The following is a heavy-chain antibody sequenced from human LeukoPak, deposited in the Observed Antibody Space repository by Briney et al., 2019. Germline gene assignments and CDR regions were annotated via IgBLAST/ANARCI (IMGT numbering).Heavy chain of an antibody. CDR3: AKGPLTTVTTVDY. J-gene: IGHJ4*02. V-gene: IGHV3-23*01. CDR1: GFTFSSYT. Sequence: GGSLRLSCAASGFTFSSYTMSWVRQAPGKGLAWVSSISGSGASTYYADSVKGRFTISRDNSKNTLYLQLNSLRAEDTAVYYCAKGPLTTVTTVDYWGQGTLVTVSS. CDR2: ISGSGAST. D-gene: IGHD4-17*01.